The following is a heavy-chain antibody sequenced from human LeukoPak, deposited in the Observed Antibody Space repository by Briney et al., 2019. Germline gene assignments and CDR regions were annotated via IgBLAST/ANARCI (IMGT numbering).Heavy chain of an antibody. CDR3: ARGRDWNYEEARLDP. CDR1: GGSISSYY. V-gene: IGHV4-59*01. D-gene: IGHD1-7*01. J-gene: IGHJ5*02. CDR2: IYYSGST. Sequence: SETLSLTCTVSGGSISSYYWSWIRQPPGKGLEWIGYIYYSGSTNYNPSLKSRVTISVDTSKNQFSLKLSSVTAADTAVYYCARGRDWNYEEARLDPWGQGTLVTVSS.